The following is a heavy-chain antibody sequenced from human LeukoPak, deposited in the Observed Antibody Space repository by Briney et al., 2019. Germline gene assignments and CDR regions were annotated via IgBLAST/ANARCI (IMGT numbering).Heavy chain of an antibody. CDR2: ISGSGGST. V-gene: IGHV3-23*01. CDR3: AKDRSLNGGNSNGYFDY. D-gene: IGHD4-23*01. Sequence: GGSLRLSCAASGFTFSSYAMSWVRQAPGKGLEWVSAISGSGGSTYYADSVKGRFTISRDNSKNTLYLQMNSLRAEDTAVYFCAKDRSLNGGNSNGYFDYWGQGTLVTVSS. J-gene: IGHJ4*02. CDR1: GFTFSSYA.